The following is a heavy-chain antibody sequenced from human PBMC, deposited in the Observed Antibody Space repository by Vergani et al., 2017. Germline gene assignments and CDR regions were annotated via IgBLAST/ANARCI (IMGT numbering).Heavy chain of an antibody. CDR2: IDHTGRP. J-gene: IGHJ6*03. Sequence: QVQLQQWGGGLLKPSETLSLTCVVNGGFFTSYHWTWIRQSLGEGLEWVGDIDHTGRPDYNPSLESRLTMSVDKSRNQFSLTLYSVTATDTAIYFCARVNTETNGHLYYYYYMDVWSQGTAVTVS. CDR1: GGFFTSYH. CDR3: ARVNTETNGHLYYYYYMDV. D-gene: IGHD4-11*01. V-gene: IGHV4-34*01.